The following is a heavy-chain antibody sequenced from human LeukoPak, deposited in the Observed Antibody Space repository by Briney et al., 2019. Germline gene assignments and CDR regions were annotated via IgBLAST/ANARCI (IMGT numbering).Heavy chain of an antibody. CDR2: INPSGGST. CDR1: GYTFTSYY. CDR3: ARDSGSWYLDY. V-gene: IGHV1-46*01. D-gene: IGHD6-13*01. J-gene: IGHJ4*02. Sequence: ASVKVSCKASGYTFTSYYMHWVRQAPGQGLEWMGIINPSGGSTSYAQKFQGRVTMTRDTSTSTVYMEPSSLRSEDTAVYYCARDSGSWYLDYWGQGTLVTVSS.